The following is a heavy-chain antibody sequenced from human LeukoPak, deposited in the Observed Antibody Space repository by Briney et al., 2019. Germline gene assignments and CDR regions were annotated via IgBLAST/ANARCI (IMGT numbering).Heavy chain of an antibody. CDR2: IYYSGST. V-gene: IGHV4-59*01. J-gene: IGHJ5*02. CDR1: GGSISSYY. Sequence: PSETLSLTCTVSGGSISSYYWSWIRQPPGKGLEWIGYIYYSGSTNYNPSLKSRVTISVDTSKNQFSLKLSSVTAADTAVYYCARAPAGSVGWFDPWGQGTLVTVSS. D-gene: IGHD2-2*01. CDR3: ARAPAGSVGWFDP.